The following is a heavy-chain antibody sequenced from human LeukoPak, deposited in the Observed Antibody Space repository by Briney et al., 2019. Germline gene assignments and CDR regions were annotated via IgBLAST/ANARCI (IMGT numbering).Heavy chain of an antibody. Sequence: GGSLRLSCAASGFTFSSYGMHWVRQAPGKGLEWVAFIRYDGSNKYYADSVKGRFTISRDNSKNTLYLQMNSLRAEDTAVYYCANRVVPAAMGGGWDYWGQGTLVTVSS. CDR1: GFTFSSYG. V-gene: IGHV3-30*02. D-gene: IGHD2-2*01. CDR2: IRYDGSNK. CDR3: ANRVVPAAMGGGWDY. J-gene: IGHJ4*02.